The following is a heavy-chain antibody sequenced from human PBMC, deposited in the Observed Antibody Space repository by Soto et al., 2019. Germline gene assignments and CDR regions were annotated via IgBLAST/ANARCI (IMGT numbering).Heavy chain of an antibody. Sequence: EVHLLESGGGLVQPGGSLRLPCAASGFSFSSFAMSWVRQTPGKGLEWVSGINGRGDATYYADSVRGRFTISRDTSNNTLYLQMDSLRAEDTAVYYFANESEPAGIPVFDYLGQGTLVTVSS. CDR2: INGRGDAT. CDR1: GFSFSSFA. CDR3: ANESEPAGIPVFDY. J-gene: IGHJ4*02. V-gene: IGHV3-23*01. D-gene: IGHD2-2*01.